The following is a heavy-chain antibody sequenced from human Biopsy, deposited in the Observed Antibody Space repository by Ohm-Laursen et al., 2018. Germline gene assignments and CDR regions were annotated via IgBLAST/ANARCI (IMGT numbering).Heavy chain of an antibody. Sequence: SLRLSCTASGFPFHNYAMSWVRQPPGKGLEWVAGIDGAGSSTYYADSVKGRFTIFRDNPQKTVWLEMSSLRVEDTAVYYCAEGDWIYYFDNWGQEVPVTVSS. CDR3: AEGDWIYYFDN. J-gene: IGHJ4*02. V-gene: IGHV3-23*03. D-gene: IGHD2-21*02. CDR2: IDGAGSST. CDR1: GFPFHNYA.